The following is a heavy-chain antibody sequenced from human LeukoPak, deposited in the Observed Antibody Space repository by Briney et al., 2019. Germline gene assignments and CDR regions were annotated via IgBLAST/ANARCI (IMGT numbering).Heavy chain of an antibody. CDR1: GFTFSNSW. CDR2: ISSDGSSS. Sequence: GGSLRLSCAASGFTFSNSWMHWVRQVPGKGLVWVSRISSDGSSSIYADSVKGQFTISRDNAKNTLYLQMNSLRAEDTAVYYCARMATAFDYWGQGTLVTVSS. J-gene: IGHJ4*02. D-gene: IGHD1-1*01. CDR3: ARMATAFDY. V-gene: IGHV3-74*01.